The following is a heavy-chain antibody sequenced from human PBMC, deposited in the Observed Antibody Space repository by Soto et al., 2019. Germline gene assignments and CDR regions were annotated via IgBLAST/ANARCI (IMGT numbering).Heavy chain of an antibody. CDR3: AGSPVATIYGGYFDY. Sequence: SETLSLTCAVYGGSFSGYYWSWIRQPPGKGLEWIGEINHSGSTNYNPYLKRRVSISVDTSKNQFSLQLSSVTAADTAVYYCAGSPVATIYGGYFDYWGQGTLVTVSS. J-gene: IGHJ4*02. V-gene: IGHV4-34*01. D-gene: IGHD5-12*01. CDR1: GGSFSGYY. CDR2: INHSGST.